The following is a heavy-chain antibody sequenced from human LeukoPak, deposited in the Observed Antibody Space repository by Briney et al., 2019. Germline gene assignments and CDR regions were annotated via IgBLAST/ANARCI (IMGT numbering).Heavy chain of an antibody. D-gene: IGHD1-26*01. V-gene: IGHV3-21*01. CDR2: ISSSSSYI. CDR3: ARDTPAGKWELLEDY. Sequence: GGSLRLSCAASGFTFSSYSMTWVRQAPGKGLEWVSSISSSSSYIYYADSVKGRFTISRDNAKNSLYLKMNSLRAEDTAVYYCARDTPAGKWELLEDYWGQGTLVTVSS. J-gene: IGHJ4*02. CDR1: GFTFSSYS.